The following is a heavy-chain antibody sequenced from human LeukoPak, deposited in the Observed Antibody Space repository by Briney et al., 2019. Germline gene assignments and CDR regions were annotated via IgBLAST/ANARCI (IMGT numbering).Heavy chain of an antibody. D-gene: IGHD1-14*01. CDR2: IYYSGST. Sequence: SETLSLTCTVSGGSISSSSYYWGWIRQPPGKGLEWIGSIYYSGSTYYNPSLKSRVTISVDTSKNQFSLKLSSVTAADTAVYYCARVSPSHDVELRIDYWGQGTLVTVSS. V-gene: IGHV4-39*07. J-gene: IGHJ4*02. CDR3: ARVSPSHDVELRIDY. CDR1: GGSISSSSYY.